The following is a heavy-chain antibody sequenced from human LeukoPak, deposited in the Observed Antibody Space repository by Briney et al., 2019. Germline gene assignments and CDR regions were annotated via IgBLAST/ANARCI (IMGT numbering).Heavy chain of an antibody. V-gene: IGHV4-39*07. CDR3: ASVYYDYVWGSYRYEDY. CDR2: IFYSGRT. CDR1: GGSISSSTYY. Sequence: PSETLSLTCTVSGGSISSSTYYWGWIRQPPGKGLEWIGSIFYSGRTYYNPSLKSRVTMSVDTSKNQFSLRLRSVTVADTAVYYCASVYYDYVWGSYRYEDYWGQGTLVTVSS. D-gene: IGHD3-16*02. J-gene: IGHJ4*02.